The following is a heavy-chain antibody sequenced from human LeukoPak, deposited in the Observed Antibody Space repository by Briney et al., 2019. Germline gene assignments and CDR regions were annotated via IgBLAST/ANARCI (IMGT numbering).Heavy chain of an antibody. V-gene: IGHV3-30*03. J-gene: IGHJ6*03. CDR1: GFTFSSYG. CDR2: ILYDGSNE. CDR3: ARAGITIFGVVTKGYYMDV. D-gene: IGHD3-3*01. Sequence: GGSLRLSCAASGFTFSSYGMHWVRQTPGKGLEWVAVILYDGSNEYYADSVKGRFTISRDNSKNTLYLQMGSLRAEDMAVYYCARAGITIFGVVTKGYYMDVWGKGTTVTVSS.